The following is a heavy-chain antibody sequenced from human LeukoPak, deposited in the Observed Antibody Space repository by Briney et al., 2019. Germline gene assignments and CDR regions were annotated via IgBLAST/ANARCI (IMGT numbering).Heavy chain of an antibody. Sequence: ASVQVSCEASGYTFTGYYMHWVPQAPQQGLERLGRINPNSGGSNYAHKFKGRVTMTSDTSISTAYMEQSRLRSDDTAVYYCARERSSFSSGYGSGSYRNWFDPWGQGTLVTVSS. CDR3: ARERSSFSSGYGSGSYRNWFDP. CDR1: GYTFTGYY. D-gene: IGHD3-10*01. CDR2: INPNSGGS. J-gene: IGHJ5*02. V-gene: IGHV1-2*06.